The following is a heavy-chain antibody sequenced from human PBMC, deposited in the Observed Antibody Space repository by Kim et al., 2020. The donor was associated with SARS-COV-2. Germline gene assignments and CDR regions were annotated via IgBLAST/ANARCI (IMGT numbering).Heavy chain of an antibody. Sequence: YIFYADSLKGRFPISRDNAKSSLYLQMNSLRAEDTAVYYCAGNPPTSAPDYWGQGTLVTVSS. J-gene: IGHJ4*02. CDR3: AGNPPTSAPDY. V-gene: IGHV3-21*01. D-gene: IGHD3-10*01. CDR2: YI.